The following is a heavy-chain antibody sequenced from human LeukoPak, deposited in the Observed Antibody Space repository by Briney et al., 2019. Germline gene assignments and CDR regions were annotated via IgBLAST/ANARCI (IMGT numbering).Heavy chain of an antibody. CDR2: IYYSGST. CDR1: GGSISSGGYY. Sequence: SETLSLTCTVSGGSISSGGYYWSWIRQHPGKGLEWIGYIYYSGSTYYNPSLKSRVTISVDTSKNQFSLKLSSVTAADTAVYYRARAQFLAWDYYGSGPWRGYFDYWGQGTLVTVSS. V-gene: IGHV4-31*03. CDR3: ARAQFLAWDYYGSGPWRGYFDY. D-gene: IGHD3-10*01. J-gene: IGHJ4*02.